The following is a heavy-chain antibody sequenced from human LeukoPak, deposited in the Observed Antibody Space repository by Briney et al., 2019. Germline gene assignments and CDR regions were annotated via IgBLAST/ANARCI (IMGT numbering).Heavy chain of an antibody. CDR1: GYTFTDYY. CDR3: ARDPSRDIMTATLPGY. V-gene: IGHV1-2*06. D-gene: IGHD3-9*01. J-gene: IGHJ4*02. CDR2: INPNSGGT. Sequence: ASVKVSCKASGYTFTDYYMHWVRQAPGQGLEWMGRINPNSGGTSYAQKFQGSVTMTRDTSISTAYMELSSLRSDDTAVYYCARDPSRDIMTATLPGYWGQGTLVTVSS.